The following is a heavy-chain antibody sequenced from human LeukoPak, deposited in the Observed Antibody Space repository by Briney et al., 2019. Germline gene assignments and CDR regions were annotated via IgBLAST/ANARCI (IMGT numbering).Heavy chain of an antibody. Sequence: AGGSLRLSCAASGFTFSSYWMHWVRQAPGKGLVWVSRINSDGSSTSYADSVKGRFTVSRDNAKNTLYLQMNSLRAEDTAVYYCARGGWFGELVRRFGYYYYYMDVWGKGTTVTVSS. CDR1: GFTFSSYW. CDR3: ARGGWFGELVRRFGYYYYYMDV. J-gene: IGHJ6*03. V-gene: IGHV3-74*01. CDR2: INSDGSST. D-gene: IGHD3-10*01.